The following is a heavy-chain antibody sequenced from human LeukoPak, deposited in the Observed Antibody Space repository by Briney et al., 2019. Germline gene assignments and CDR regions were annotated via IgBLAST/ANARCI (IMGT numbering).Heavy chain of an antibody. V-gene: IGHV1-18*01. J-gene: IGHJ4*02. CDR2: ISAYSGNT. CDR3: ARGGYCNGANCYPFVY. CDR1: GYTFTSYG. Sequence: ASVKVSFKASGYTFTSYGISWVRQAPGQGLEWMGWISAYSGNTNYAQKLQGRVTMTTDTSTSTAYMELRSLRADDTAVYYCARGGYCNGANCYPFVYWGQGTLVTVSS. D-gene: IGHD2-15*01.